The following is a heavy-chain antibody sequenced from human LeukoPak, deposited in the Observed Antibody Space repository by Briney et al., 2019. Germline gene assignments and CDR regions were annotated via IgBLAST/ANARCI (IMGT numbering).Heavy chain of an antibody. Sequence: PSETLSLTCTVSGDSIISSSHYWGWIRQPPGKGLEWIGDIYYNGFAFYNPSLKSRVTISVDTSKNQFSLKLSSVTAADTAVYYCAREDPTYYYGSLVGDWGQGTLVTVSS. CDR2: IYYNGFA. V-gene: IGHV4-39*07. D-gene: IGHD3-10*01. CDR1: GDSIISSSHY. J-gene: IGHJ4*02. CDR3: AREDPTYYYGSLVGD.